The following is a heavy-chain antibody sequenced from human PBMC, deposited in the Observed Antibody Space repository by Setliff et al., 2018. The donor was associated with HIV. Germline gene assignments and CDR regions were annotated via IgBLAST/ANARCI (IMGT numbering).Heavy chain of an antibody. D-gene: IGHD2-21*02. CDR3: ASPTAIPH. V-gene: IGHV1-3*01. J-gene: IGHJ4*02. CDR1: GYSFTSYW. CDR2: INAGNGNT. Sequence: GESLKISCKGSGYSFTSYWIGWVRQAPGQRLEWMGWINAGNGNTKYSQKFQGRVTITRDTSASTAYMELSSLRPEDTAVYYCASPTAIPHWGQGTLVTVSS.